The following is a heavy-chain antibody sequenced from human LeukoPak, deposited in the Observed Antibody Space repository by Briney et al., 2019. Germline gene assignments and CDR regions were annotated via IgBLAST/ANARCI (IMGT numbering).Heavy chain of an antibody. CDR3: ARRHRHLDY. Sequence: AAVQISCKASGYNFTSYGISCVRHAPGQGLEWMGSISAYNGNTNYAQKLQGRVTMTTDTSTSTAYMELRSLRSDDTAVYYCARRHRHLDYWGQGTLVTVSS. CDR2: ISAYNGNT. V-gene: IGHV1-18*01. CDR1: GYNFTSYG. J-gene: IGHJ4*02.